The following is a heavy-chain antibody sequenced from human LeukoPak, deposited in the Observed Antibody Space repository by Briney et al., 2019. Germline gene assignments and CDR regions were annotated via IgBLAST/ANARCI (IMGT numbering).Heavy chain of an antibody. CDR2: IFGSGST. CDR1: GDSFSRHY. D-gene: IGHD6-19*01. J-gene: IGHJ4*02. V-gene: IGHV4-59*08. Sequence: SETLSLTCSVSGDSFSRHYWSRIRQPPGKGLEWIGYIFGSGSTHYDSSLRSRVTISEDTSKNQFSLQLTSVTAADTAVYYCARNVGWYSHDSWGQGILVTVSS. CDR3: ARNVGWYSHDS.